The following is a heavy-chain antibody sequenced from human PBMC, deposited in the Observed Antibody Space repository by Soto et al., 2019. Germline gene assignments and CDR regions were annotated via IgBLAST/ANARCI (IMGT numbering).Heavy chain of an antibody. CDR1: GGTFSSYA. Sequence: VASVKVSCKASGGTFSSYAMSWVRQAPGQGLEWMGGIIPIFGTANYAQKFQGRVTITADESTSTAYMELSSLRSEDTAVYYCARDTEGIFDPWGQGTLVTVSS. CDR3: ARDTEGIFDP. J-gene: IGHJ5*02. CDR2: IIPIFGTA. V-gene: IGHV1-69*13.